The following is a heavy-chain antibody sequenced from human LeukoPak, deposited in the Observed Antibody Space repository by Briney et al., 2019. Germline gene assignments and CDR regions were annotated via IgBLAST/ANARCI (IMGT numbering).Heavy chain of an antibody. CDR2: IYYSGST. CDR3: ARDEQPTDYDILTGLNWFDP. J-gene: IGHJ5*02. CDR1: GGSISSSSYY. V-gene: IGHV4-39*07. Sequence: PSETLSLTCTVSGGSISSSSYYWGWIRQPPGKGLEWIGSIYYSGSTYYNPSLKSRVTISVDTSKNQFSLKLSSVTAADTAVYYCARDEQPTDYDILTGLNWFDPWGQGTLVTVSS. D-gene: IGHD3-9*01.